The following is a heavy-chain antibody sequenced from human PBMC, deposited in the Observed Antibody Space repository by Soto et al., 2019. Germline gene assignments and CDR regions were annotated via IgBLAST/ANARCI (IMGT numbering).Heavy chain of an antibody. CDR3: AKDRADQYYYDSSGYYYVPDY. CDR2: ISYDGSNK. J-gene: IGHJ4*02. CDR1: GFTFSSYG. D-gene: IGHD3-22*01. Sequence: QVQLVESGGGVVQPGRSLRLSCAASGFTFSSYGMHWVRQAPGKGLEWVAVISYDGSNKYYADSVKGRFTISRDNSKNTRYLQMNSLRAEDTVVYYCAKDRADQYYYDSSGYYYVPDYWGQGTLVTVFS. V-gene: IGHV3-30*18.